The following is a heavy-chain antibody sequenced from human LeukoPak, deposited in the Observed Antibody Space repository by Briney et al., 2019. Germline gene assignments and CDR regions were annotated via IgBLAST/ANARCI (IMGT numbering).Heavy chain of an antibody. CDR2: MNPNSGNT. V-gene: IGHV1-8*03. J-gene: IGHJ4*02. Sequence: ASVKVSCKASGYTFTSYDINWVRQATGQGLEWMGWMNPNSGNTSYAQKFQGRVTITRNTSISTAYMELSSLRSEDTAVYYCARGRGSSSQYYFDYWGQGTLVTVSS. CDR1: GYTFTSYD. D-gene: IGHD1-26*01. CDR3: ARGRGSSSQYYFDY.